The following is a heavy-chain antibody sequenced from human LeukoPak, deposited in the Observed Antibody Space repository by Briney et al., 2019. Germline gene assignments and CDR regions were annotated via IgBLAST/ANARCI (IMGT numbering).Heavy chain of an antibody. CDR2: ISAYNGNT. CDR1: GYTFTSYG. J-gene: IGHJ4*02. V-gene: IGHV1-18*01. CDR3: ARGRHTAMVKYYFDY. D-gene: IGHD5-18*01. Sequence: ASVKVSCKASGYTFTSYGISWVRQAPGQGLEWMGWISAYNGNTNYAQKLQGRVTMTTDTSTSTAYMELRSLSSDDTAVYYCARGRHTAMVKYYFDYWGQGTLVTVSS.